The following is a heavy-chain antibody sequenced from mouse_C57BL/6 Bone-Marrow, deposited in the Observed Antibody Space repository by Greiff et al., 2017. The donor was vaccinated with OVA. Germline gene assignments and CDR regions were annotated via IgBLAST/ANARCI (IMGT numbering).Heavy chain of an antibody. Sequence: VTLKVSGPELVKPGASVKISCKASGYSFTGYYMHWVKQSHGNILDWIGYIYPYNGVSSYNQKFKGKATLTVDKSSSTAYMELRSLTSEDSAVYYCARDRGTYYGSTYYFDYWGQGTTLTVSS. CDR3: ARDRGTYYGSTYYFDY. J-gene: IGHJ2*01. CDR2: IYPYNGVS. CDR1: GYSFTGYY. V-gene: IGHV1-31*01. D-gene: IGHD1-1*01.